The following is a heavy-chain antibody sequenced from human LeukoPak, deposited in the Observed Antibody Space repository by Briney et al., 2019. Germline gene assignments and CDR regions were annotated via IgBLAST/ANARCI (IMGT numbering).Heavy chain of an antibody. V-gene: IGHV4-4*09. Sequence: SETLSLTCTVSGGSISSYYWSWIRQPPGKGLEWIGHIYTSGSTNYNPSLKSRVTISVDTSKNQFSLKLSSVTAANTAVYYCARRWGTAMVRSFWFDPWGQGTLVTVSS. J-gene: IGHJ5*02. CDR1: GGSISSYY. D-gene: IGHD5-18*01. CDR3: ARRWGTAMVRSFWFDP. CDR2: IYTSGST.